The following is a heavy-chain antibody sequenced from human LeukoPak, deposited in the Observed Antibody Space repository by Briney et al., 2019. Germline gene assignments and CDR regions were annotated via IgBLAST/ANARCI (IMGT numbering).Heavy chain of an antibody. CDR1: RYSLSTYW. CDR3: ASRDYGSTWSDP. V-gene: IGHV5-51*01. D-gene: IGHD4/OR15-4a*01. CDR2: IYPGDYTT. J-gene: IGHJ5*02. Sequence: GESLKISCKGFRYSLSTYWIGWVRQMPRRGLEWMGIIYPGDYTTQYTSSFQGQVTISVDKSTGTAYLQWSSLKASDTAMYYCASRDYGSTWSDPWGQGTLVTVSS.